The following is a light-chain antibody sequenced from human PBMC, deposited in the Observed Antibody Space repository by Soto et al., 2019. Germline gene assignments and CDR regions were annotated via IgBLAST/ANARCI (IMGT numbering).Light chain of an antibody. Sequence: ESVLTQSPGSLSLSPGERATLSCRASQTISSNSLAWYQQKPGQAPRLLIYGASSRATGIPDRFSGSGSGTDFTLNISRLEPDDFAVYYCQQYGNSPLTCGGGTTVEIK. CDR1: QTISSNS. CDR2: GAS. V-gene: IGKV3-20*01. CDR3: QQYGNSPLT. J-gene: IGKJ4*01.